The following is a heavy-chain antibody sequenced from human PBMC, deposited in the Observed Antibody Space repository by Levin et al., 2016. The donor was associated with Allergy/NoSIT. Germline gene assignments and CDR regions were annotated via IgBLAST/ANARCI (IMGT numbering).Heavy chain of an antibody. CDR1: GFTFSSYG. V-gene: IGHV3-30*18. CDR3: AKDDAPFPTNTNPMGMDV. Sequence: GGSLRLSCAASGFTFSSYGMHWVRQAPGKGLEWVAVISYDGSNKYYADSVKGRFTISRDNSKNTLYLQMNSLRAEDTAGYYCAKDDAPFPTNTNPMGMDVWGQGTTVTVSS. CDR2: ISYDGSNK. J-gene: IGHJ6*02. D-gene: IGHD2-2*01.